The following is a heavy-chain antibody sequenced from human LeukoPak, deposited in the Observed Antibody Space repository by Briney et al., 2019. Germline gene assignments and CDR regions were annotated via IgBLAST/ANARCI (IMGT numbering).Heavy chain of an antibody. D-gene: IGHD3-22*01. V-gene: IGHV1-2*02. J-gene: IGHJ4*02. CDR3: ARDLGGGVYYYDSSGYPV. CDR1: GYTFTGYY. CDR2: INPNSGGT. Sequence: GASVKVSCKASGYTFTGYYMHWVRQAPGQGLEWMGWINPNSGGTNYAQNFQGRVTMTRDTSISTAYMELSRLRSDDKAVYYCARDLGGGVYYYDSSGYPVWGQGTLVTVSS.